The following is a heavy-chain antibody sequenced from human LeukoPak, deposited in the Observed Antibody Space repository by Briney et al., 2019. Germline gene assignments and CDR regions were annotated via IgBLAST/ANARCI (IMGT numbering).Heavy chain of an antibody. Sequence: GGSLRLSCAASGFPFVTYWMHWVRQAPGKGLVWVSHLNTDGSSPTYGDSAKGRLTVSRDNAKNTLFLQLNSLRVEDTAVYYCAIVTTEPAGSDYWGQGTLVTVSS. CDR1: GFPFVTYW. V-gene: IGHV3-74*01. J-gene: IGHJ4*02. CDR3: AIVTTEPAGSDY. D-gene: IGHD2-2*01. CDR2: LNTDGSSP.